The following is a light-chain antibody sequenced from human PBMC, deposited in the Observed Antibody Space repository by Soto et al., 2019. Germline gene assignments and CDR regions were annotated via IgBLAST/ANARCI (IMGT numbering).Light chain of an antibody. CDR1: QSISTF. Sequence: DIQMTQSPSSLSASVGDRVSVTCRASQSISTFLNWYQQRPGEAPKRLIYAASSLQSGVPSRFSGSGSGADFTLTIGSLQPEDFATYYCQQSDTTPRTFGQGTKVEVK. CDR2: AAS. J-gene: IGKJ1*01. V-gene: IGKV1-39*01. CDR3: QQSDTTPRT.